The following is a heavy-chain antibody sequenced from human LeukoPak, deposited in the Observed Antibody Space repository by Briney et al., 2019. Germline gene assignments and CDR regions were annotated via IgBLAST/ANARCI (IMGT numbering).Heavy chain of an antibody. CDR1: GYTFTSYG. D-gene: IGHD2-2*01. V-gene: IGHV1-18*01. CDR2: ISAYNGNT. J-gene: IGHJ5*02. CDR3: ARGGIVVVPAAKNWFDA. Sequence: ASVKVSCKASGYTFTSYGISWVRQAPGQGLEWMGWISAYNGNTNCAQKLQGRVTMTTDTSTSTAYMELRSLRSDETAVYYCARGGIVVVPAAKNWFDAWGQGTLVTVSS.